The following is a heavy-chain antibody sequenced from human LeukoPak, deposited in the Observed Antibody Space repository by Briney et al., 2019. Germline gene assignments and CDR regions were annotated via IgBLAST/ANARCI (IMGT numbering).Heavy chain of an antibody. V-gene: IGHV1-24*01. CDR3: ATVAPEDYYFDY. CDR2: FDPEDGET. Sequence: GASVKVSCKVSGYTLTELSMHWVRQAPGKGLEWMGGFDPEDGETIYAQKFQGRVAMTEDTSTGTAYMELSSLRSEDTAVYYCATVAPEDYYFDYWGQGTLVAVSS. J-gene: IGHJ4*02. D-gene: IGHD3/OR15-3a*01. CDR1: GYTLTELS.